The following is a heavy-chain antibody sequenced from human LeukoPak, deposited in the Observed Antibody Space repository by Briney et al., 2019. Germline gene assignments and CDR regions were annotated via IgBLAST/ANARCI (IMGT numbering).Heavy chain of an antibody. CDR3: ARGASSAASDWFDP. CDR1: GFTFSSYW. D-gene: IGHD6-13*01. Sequence: GGSLRLSCAASGFTFSSYWMSWVRQAPGKGLEWVANIKQDGSEKYYVDSVKGRFTISRDNAKNSLYLQMNSLRAEDTAVYYCARGASSAASDWFDPWGQGTRVTVSS. V-gene: IGHV3-7*01. CDR2: IKQDGSEK. J-gene: IGHJ5*02.